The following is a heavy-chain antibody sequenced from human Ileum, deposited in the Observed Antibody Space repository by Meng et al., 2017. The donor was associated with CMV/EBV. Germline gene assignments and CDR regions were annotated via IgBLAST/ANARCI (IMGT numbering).Heavy chain of an antibody. CDR1: GGSVSSGSYY. V-gene: IGHV4-61*01. CDR2: IYYSGST. D-gene: IGHD2-2*02. CDR3: ARDGREECSSTSCYMSYGMDV. Sequence: SETLSLTCTVSGGSVSSGSYYWSWIRQLPGKGLEWIGYIYYSGSTNYNPSLKSRVTISVDTSKNQFSLKLSSVTAADTAVYYCARDGREECSSTSCYMSYGMDVWGQGTTVTVSS. J-gene: IGHJ6*02.